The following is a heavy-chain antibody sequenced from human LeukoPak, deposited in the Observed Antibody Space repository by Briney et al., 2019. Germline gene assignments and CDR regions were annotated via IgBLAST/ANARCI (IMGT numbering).Heavy chain of an antibody. Sequence: SVKVSFKASGGTFSSYAISWVRQAPGQGLEWMGGIIPIFGTANYAQKFQGRVTITTDESTSTAYMELSSLRSEDTAVYYCARTVGSPGNWFDPWGQGTLVTASS. D-gene: IGHD1-14*01. CDR2: IIPIFGTA. V-gene: IGHV1-69*05. J-gene: IGHJ5*02. CDR3: ARTVGSPGNWFDP. CDR1: GGTFSSYA.